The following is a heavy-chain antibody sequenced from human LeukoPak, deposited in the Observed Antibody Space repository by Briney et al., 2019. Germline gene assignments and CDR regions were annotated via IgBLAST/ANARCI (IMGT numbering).Heavy chain of an antibody. CDR3: ARMEHSGHDINWFDP. Sequence: WGSLRLSCAASGFIFSSYSMNWVRQAPGKGLEWVSSISSSSGYIYYADSVKGRFTISRDNAKNSLYLQMNSLRADDTAVYYCARMEHSGHDINWFDPWGQGTMVTVSS. CDR2: ISSSSGYI. V-gene: IGHV3-21*01. J-gene: IGHJ5*02. D-gene: IGHD5-12*01. CDR1: GFIFSSYS.